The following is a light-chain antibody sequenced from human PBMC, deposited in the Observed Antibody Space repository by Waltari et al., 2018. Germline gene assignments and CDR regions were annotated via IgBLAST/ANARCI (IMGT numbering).Light chain of an antibody. J-gene: IGLJ2*01. CDR2: SNT. V-gene: IGLV1-44*01. CDR1: YPTMGSHS. Sequence: QSVLTPPPSASGNPGQRATTSRSGTYPTMGSHSPNWFQHLPGTAPKLLIHSNTERPSGVPGRFSGSKSGTSASLAISGLQSEDEGDYYCALWDDSLNGVVFGGGTKLTVL. CDR3: ALWDDSLNGVV.